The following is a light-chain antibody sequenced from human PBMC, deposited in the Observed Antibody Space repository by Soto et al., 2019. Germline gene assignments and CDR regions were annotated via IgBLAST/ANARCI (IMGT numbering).Light chain of an antibody. V-gene: IGKV1-5*03. CDR2: KAS. J-gene: IGKJ1*01. Sequence: DIQMTQSPSTLSGSVGDRVTITFRASQTISSWLAWYQQKPGKAPKLLIYKASSLESGVPSRFSGSGSGTEFTLIISGLQPDDSATYYCQQYTNTNNPWMFGQGTKVDIK. CDR3: QQYTNTNNPWM. CDR1: QTISSW.